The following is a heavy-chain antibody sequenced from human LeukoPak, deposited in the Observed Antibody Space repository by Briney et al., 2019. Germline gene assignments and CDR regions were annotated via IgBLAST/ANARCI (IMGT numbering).Heavy chain of an antibody. CDR2: ISAYYGNT. J-gene: IGHJ4*02. CDR1: GYTFTSYG. D-gene: IGHD2-2*01. CDR3: ARDEGEAVVVPAATFWRY. V-gene: IGHV1-18*04. Sequence: GASVKVSCKASGYTFTSYGISWVRQAPGQGLEWMGWISAYYGNTNYAQKLQGRVTMTTDTSTSTAYMELRSLRSDDTAVYYCARDEGEAVVVPAATFWRYWGQGTLVTVSS.